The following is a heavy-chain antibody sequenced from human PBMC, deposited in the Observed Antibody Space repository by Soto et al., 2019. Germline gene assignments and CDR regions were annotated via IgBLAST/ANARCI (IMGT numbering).Heavy chain of an antibody. J-gene: IGHJ4*02. Sequence: EVQLVESGGGLVQPGGSLKLSCAVSGFTFVGSAMHWVRQASGKGLEWVGRIRSKSNSYATAYAASVKGRFTISRDDSKNTAYLQMNSRKTEDTAVYYCTRGYGDYVRDYWGQGTLVTVSS. V-gene: IGHV3-73*01. CDR2: IRSKSNSYAT. CDR1: GFTFVGSA. CDR3: TRGYGDYVRDY. D-gene: IGHD4-17*01.